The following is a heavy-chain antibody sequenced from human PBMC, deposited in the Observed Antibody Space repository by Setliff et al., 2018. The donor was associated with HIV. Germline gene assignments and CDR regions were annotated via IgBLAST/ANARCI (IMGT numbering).Heavy chain of an antibody. Sequence: GESLKISCKASGYSFISYWIGWVRQMPGKGLEWMGIIYPGDSDTRYSPSFQGQVTNSADKSISTAYLQWRSLQASDTAVYYCARRTRRRGSSYGNIDYWGQGTLVTVS. CDR3: ARRTRRRGSSYGNIDY. CDR1: GYSFISYW. CDR2: IYPGDSDT. J-gene: IGHJ4*02. D-gene: IGHD5-18*01. V-gene: IGHV5-51*01.